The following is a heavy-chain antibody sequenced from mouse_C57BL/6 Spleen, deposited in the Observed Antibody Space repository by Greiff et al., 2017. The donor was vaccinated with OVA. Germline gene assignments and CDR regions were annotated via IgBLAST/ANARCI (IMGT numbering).Heavy chain of an antibody. CDR2: ISYDGSN. J-gene: IGHJ1*03. V-gene: IGHV3-6*01. CDR3: ARDEGYGNTRWWYFDV. D-gene: IGHD2-1*01. CDR1: GYSITSGYY. Sequence: EVQLQESGPGLVKPSQSLSLTCSVTGYSITSGYYWNWIRQFPGNKLEWMGYISYDGSNNYNPSLKNRISITRDTSKNQFFLKLNSVTTEDTATYYCARDEGYGNTRWWYFDVWGTGTTVTVSS.